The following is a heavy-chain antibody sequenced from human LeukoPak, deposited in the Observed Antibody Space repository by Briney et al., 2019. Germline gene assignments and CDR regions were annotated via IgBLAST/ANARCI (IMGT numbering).Heavy chain of an antibody. J-gene: IGHJ6*03. Sequence: GGSLRLSCAASGFAFSSFAMGWVRQSPGKGLEWLSTINDGGNTTFYADSVQGRFTISRDNSKNTLYLHMDSLRPDDTAIYYCTKELHVAVAVADYYYFYMDVWGRGTAVIVSS. CDR3: TKELHVAVAVADYYYFYMDV. D-gene: IGHD6-19*01. CDR2: INDGGNTT. V-gene: IGHV3-23*01. CDR1: GFAFSSFA.